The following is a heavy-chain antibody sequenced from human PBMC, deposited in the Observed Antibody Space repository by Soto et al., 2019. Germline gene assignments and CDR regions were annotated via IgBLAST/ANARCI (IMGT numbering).Heavy chain of an antibody. D-gene: IGHD2-8*01. Sequence: SETLSLTCTFSGCSISSRGSMSGRSFYWGWMRQPPGKGLEWIASISYSDGSFYNSSLKSRLTISVDTSKNQFSLSLRSVTAADTAVYYCASHRTFWPFDYWGQGTVVTVSS. CDR2: ISYSDGS. CDR3: ASHRTFWPFDY. V-gene: IGHV4-39*01. CDR1: GCSISSRGSMSGRSFY. J-gene: IGHJ4*02.